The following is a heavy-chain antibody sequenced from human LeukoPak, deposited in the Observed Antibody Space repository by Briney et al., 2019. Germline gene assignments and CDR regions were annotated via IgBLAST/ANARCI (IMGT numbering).Heavy chain of an antibody. Sequence: AESLRISCNGSGYSFTSYWISWVRHMPGKGLEWMGRIEPSDSYTSYSPSLQPHVTISAHQSLSTAYLQWSSLKASDTAMYYCARELAVAGTGLDYWRQGTLLTVSS. CDR1: GYSFTSYW. D-gene: IGHD6-19*01. V-gene: IGHV5-10-1*01. CDR2: IEPSDSYT. CDR3: ARELAVAGTGLDY. J-gene: IGHJ4*02.